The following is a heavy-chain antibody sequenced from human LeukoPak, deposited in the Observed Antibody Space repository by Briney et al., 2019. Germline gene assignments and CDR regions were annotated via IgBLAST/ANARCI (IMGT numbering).Heavy chain of an antibody. Sequence: GGSLRLSCAASGFTFSSYAMSWVRQAPGKGLEWVSAISGSGGSTYYADSVKGRFTISRDNAKNSLYLQMNSLRAEDTAVYYCARDRGRDGYNGNYWGKGTLVTVSS. D-gene: IGHD5-24*01. J-gene: IGHJ4*02. V-gene: IGHV3-23*01. CDR3: ARDRGRDGYNGNY. CDR2: ISGSGGST. CDR1: GFTFSSYA.